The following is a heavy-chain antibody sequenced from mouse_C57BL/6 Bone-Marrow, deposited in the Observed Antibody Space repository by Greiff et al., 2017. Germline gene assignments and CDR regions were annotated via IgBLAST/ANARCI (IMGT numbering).Heavy chain of an antibody. CDR2: IDPSDSYT. CDR3: ARSNYNAMDN. D-gene: IGHD2-12*01. V-gene: IGHV1-69*01. Sequence: QVQLQQPGAELVMPGASVKLSCKASGYTFTSYWMHWVKQRPGQGLEWIGEIDPSDSYTNYNQKFKGKSTLTVDKSSSTAYMQRSSLTSEDSAVYYCARSNYNAMDNWGQGNSVTASP. J-gene: IGHJ4*01. CDR1: GYTFTSYW.